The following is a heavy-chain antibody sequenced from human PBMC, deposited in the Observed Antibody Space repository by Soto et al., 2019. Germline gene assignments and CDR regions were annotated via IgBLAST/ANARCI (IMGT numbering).Heavy chain of an antibody. CDR2: IYHSGST. CDR1: GGSISSGGYS. CDR3: ARGTFWSGYYFDY. V-gene: IGHV4-30-2*01. J-gene: IGHJ4*02. Sequence: PSETLSLTCAVSGGSISSGGYSWSWIRQPPGKGLEWIGYIYHSGSTYYNPSLKSRVTISVDRSKNQFSLKLSSVTAADTAVYYCARGTFWSGYYFDYWGQGTLVTVSS. D-gene: IGHD3-3*01.